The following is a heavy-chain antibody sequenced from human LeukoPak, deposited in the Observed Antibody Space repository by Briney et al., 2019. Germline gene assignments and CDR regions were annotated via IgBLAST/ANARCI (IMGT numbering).Heavy chain of an antibody. J-gene: IGHJ4*02. CDR3: ARRAGAYSHPYDY. D-gene: IGHD4/OR15-4a*01. Sequence: PGGSLRLSCAASGFIFSSYWMHWVRHAPGKGLEWVSFIYSGGSTYYADSVKGRFTISRDNSKNTLYLQMNSLRADDTAVYYCARRAGAYSHPYDYWGQGTLVTVSS. V-gene: IGHV3-53*01. CDR1: GFIFSSYW. CDR2: IYSGGST.